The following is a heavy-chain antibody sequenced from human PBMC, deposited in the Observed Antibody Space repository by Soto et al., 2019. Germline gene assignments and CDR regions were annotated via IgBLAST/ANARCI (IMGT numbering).Heavy chain of an antibody. V-gene: IGHV4-38-2*02. J-gene: IGHJ4*02. CDR1: GSSITNSFY. D-gene: IGHD2-15*01. Sequence: SETLSLTCRVSGSSITNSFYWGWIRRSPEKGLEWVGSISHTGRTSYNPSLKSRVSISVDTSKNQFSLTLTSVTAADTAVYYCARDPANLALAVAYFDSWGQGTLVTVSS. CDR2: ISHTGRT. CDR3: ARDPANLALAVAYFDS.